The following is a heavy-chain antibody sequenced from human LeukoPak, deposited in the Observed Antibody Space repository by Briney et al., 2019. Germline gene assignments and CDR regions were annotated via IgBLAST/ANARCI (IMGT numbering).Heavy chain of an antibody. J-gene: IGHJ3*02. CDR2: IWYDGSNK. CDR1: GFTFSSYG. D-gene: IGHD6-19*01. V-gene: IGHV3-33*01. Sequence: GRSLRLSCAASGFTFSSYGMHWVRQAPGKGLEWVAVIWYDGSNKYHADSVKGRFTISRDNSKNTLYLQMNSLRAEDTAVYYCARGIGSGWRPAFDIWGQGTMVTVSS. CDR3: ARGIGSGWRPAFDI.